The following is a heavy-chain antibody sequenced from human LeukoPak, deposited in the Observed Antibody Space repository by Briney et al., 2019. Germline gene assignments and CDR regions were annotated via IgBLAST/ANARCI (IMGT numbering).Heavy chain of an antibody. J-gene: IGHJ5*02. CDR1: GFTFSDYY. CDR2: ISSSGSTI. D-gene: IGHD4-11*01. Sequence: GGSQRLSCAASGFTFSDYYMSWIRQAPGKGLEWVSYISSSGSTIYYADSVKGRFTISRDNAKNSLYLQMNSLRAEDTAVYYCARSSNYYNWFDPWGQGTLVTVSS. CDR3: ARSSNYYNWFDP. V-gene: IGHV3-11*04.